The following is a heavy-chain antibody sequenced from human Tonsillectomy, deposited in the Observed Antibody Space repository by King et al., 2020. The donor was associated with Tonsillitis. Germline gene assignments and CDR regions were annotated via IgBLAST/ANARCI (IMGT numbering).Heavy chain of an antibody. J-gene: IGHJ6*03. CDR1: GGSFSGYY. V-gene: IGHV4-34*01. D-gene: IGHD2-15*01. CDR2: INHSGST. Sequence: VKLQQWGAGLLKPSETLSLTCAVYGGSFSGYYWSWIRQPPGKGLEWIGEINHSGSTNYNPSLKSRVTISVDTSKNQFSLKLSSVTAADTAVYNCARGRGVVVVAATFNYYYYMDVWGKGTTVTVSS. CDR3: ARGRGVVVVAATFNYYYYMDV.